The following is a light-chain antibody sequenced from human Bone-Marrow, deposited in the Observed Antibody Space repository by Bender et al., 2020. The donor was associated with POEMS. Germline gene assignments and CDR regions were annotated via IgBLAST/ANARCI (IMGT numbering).Light chain of an antibody. CDR2: DDV. CDR3: QVWDSANDVLL. V-gene: IGLV3-21*02. CDR1: NIGTKS. J-gene: IGLJ3*02. Sequence: SYVLTQSPSVSVAPGQTATITCEGSNIGTKSVHWYQQKPGQAPMLVVYDDVDRPSGIPERFSGSNSENTATLTISRVEAGDEADYYCQVWDSANDVLLFGGGTKVTVL.